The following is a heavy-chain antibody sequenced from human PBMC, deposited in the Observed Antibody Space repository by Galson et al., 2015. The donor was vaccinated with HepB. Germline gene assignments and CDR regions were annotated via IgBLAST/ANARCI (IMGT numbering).Heavy chain of an antibody. CDR2: VYNSGST. CDR3: ATIPIGTVVINP. D-gene: IGHD3-22*01. Sequence: TLSLTCTVSSGSISGTDYYWSWIRQHPEKGLEWVGYVYNSGSTYYNPSLKSRVTISVDTSRNQFFLRLNSVTAADTAVYYCATIPIGTVVINPWGQGTLVTVSS. V-gene: IGHV4-31*03. J-gene: IGHJ4*02. CDR1: SGSISGTDYY.